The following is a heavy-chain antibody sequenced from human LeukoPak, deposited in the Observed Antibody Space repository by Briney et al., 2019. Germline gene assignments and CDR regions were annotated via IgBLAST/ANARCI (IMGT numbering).Heavy chain of an antibody. CDR3: AKDDAWLRYQY. Sequence: GASVKVSCKASGYTFTSYYMHWVRQAPGQGLEWMGIINPSGGSTSYAQKFQGRVTMTRDTSTSTVYMELSSLRSEDTAVYYCAKDDAWLRYQYWGQGTLVTVSS. J-gene: IGHJ4*02. CDR1: GYTFTSYY. D-gene: IGHD3-9*01. CDR2: INPSGGST. V-gene: IGHV1-46*01.